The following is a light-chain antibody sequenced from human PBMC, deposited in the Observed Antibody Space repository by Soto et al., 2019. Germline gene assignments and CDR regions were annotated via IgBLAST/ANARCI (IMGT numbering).Light chain of an antibody. CDR2: GAS. CDR3: QQYGSSPIT. CDR1: QSVSSSY. J-gene: IGKJ5*01. V-gene: IGKV3-20*01. Sequence: IVLTQSPVTLSLSPGQRATLSCRARQSVSSSYLAWYQQKPGPAPRLLIYGASSRATGIPDRLSGSGSGTDFTLTISRLEPEDFAVYYCQQYGSSPITFGQGTRLEIK.